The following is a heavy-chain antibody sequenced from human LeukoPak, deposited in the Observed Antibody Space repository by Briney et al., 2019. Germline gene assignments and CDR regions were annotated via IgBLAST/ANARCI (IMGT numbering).Heavy chain of an antibody. CDR3: ARVRYSSGWYEDY. CDR1: GGSVSSGSYY. D-gene: IGHD6-19*01. V-gene: IGHV4-61*01. Sequence: SSETLSLTCTVSGGSVSSGSYYWSWIRQPPGKGLEWIGYIYYSGSTKYNPSLKSRVTISVDTSKNQFSLKLSSVTAADTAVYYCARVRYSSGWYEDYRGQGTLVTVSS. CDR2: IYYSGST. J-gene: IGHJ4*02.